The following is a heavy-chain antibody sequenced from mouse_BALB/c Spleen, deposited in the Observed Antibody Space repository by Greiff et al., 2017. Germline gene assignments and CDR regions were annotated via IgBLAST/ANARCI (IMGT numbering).Heavy chain of an antibody. V-gene: IGHV1-9*01. CDR3: AREGAYYRYAYAMDY. D-gene: IGHD2-14*01. J-gene: IGHJ4*01. CDR2: ILPGSGST. Sequence: QVQLQQSGAELMKPGASVKISCKATGYTFSSYWIEWVKQRPGHGLEWIGEILPGSGSTNYNEKFKGKATFTADTSSNTAYMQLSSLTSEDSAVYYCAREGAYYRYAYAMDYWGQGTSVTVSS. CDR1: GYTFSSYW.